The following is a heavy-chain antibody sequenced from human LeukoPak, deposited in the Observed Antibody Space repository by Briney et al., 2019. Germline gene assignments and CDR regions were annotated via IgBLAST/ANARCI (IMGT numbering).Heavy chain of an antibody. D-gene: IGHD6-13*01. J-gene: IGHJ6*02. Sequence: ASVKVSCTASGYTFTSYYMHWVRQAPGQGLEWMGIINPSGGSTSYAQKFQGRVTMTRDTSTSTVYMELSSLRSEDTAVYYCARGRSSSWYGPYYYYGMDVWGQGTTVTVSS. CDR2: INPSGGST. V-gene: IGHV1-46*01. CDR3: ARGRSSSWYGPYYYYGMDV. CDR1: GYTFTSYY.